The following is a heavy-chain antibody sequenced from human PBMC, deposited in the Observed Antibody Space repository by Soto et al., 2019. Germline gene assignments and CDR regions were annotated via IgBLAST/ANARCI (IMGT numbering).Heavy chain of an antibody. V-gene: IGHV1-18*01. CDR3: ANWGKSGSDF. D-gene: IGHD3-16*01. CDR2: INPHNDNI. J-gene: IGHJ4*02. CDR1: NYTVSSFG. Sequence: GASVKVSCKASNYTVSSFGISCMRQAPGQGFEWMGWINPHNDNINYAQNFQGRLTMTTDTSTNTAYMELRRLRAEDTAVYYCANWGKSGSDFWGQGTLVTVSS.